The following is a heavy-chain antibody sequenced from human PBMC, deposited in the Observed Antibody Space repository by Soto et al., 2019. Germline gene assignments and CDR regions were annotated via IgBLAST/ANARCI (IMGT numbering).Heavy chain of an antibody. CDR1: GFTFSSYA. Sequence: EVQLLESGGGLVQPGGSLRLSCAASGFTFSSYAMSWVRQAPGKGLEWVSGISGSGGSASYADSVKGRFTISRDNSKNTLYLQMNSLRAEDTAVYYCAKVVGASVGWTDYWGQGALVTVSS. CDR2: ISGSGGSA. J-gene: IGHJ4*02. CDR3: AKVVGASVGWTDY. V-gene: IGHV3-23*01. D-gene: IGHD1-26*01.